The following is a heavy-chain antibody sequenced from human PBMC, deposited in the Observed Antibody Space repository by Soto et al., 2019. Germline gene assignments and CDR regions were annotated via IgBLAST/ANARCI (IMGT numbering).Heavy chain of an antibody. D-gene: IGHD1-26*01. Sequence: QVQLVQSGAEVKKPGASVKVSCKASGYTFTSYDINWVRQATGQGLEWMGWMNPNSGNTGYAQKFQGRVTMTRNTSISTAYMELSSLRSEDTAVYYWSRWERPNRGFGYLGQGTLVTVSS. V-gene: IGHV1-8*01. J-gene: IGHJ4*02. CDR2: MNPNSGNT. CDR3: SRWERPNRGFGY. CDR1: GYTFTSYD.